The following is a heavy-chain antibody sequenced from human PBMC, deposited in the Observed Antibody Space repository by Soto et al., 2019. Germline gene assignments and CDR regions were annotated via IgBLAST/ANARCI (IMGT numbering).Heavy chain of an antibody. CDR2: ISYDGSNK. CDR1: GFTFSSYA. V-gene: IGHV3-30-3*01. Sequence: TGGSLRLSCAASGFTFSSYAMHWVRQAPGKGLEWVAVISYDGSNKYYADSVKGRFTISRDNSKNTLYLQMNSLRAEDTAVYYCARSSGPWAPGDYWGQGTLVTVSS. J-gene: IGHJ4*02. D-gene: IGHD1-1*01. CDR3: ARSSGPWAPGDY.